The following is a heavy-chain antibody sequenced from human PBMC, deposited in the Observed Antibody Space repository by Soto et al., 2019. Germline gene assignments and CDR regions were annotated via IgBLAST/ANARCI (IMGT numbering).Heavy chain of an antibody. Sequence: QVHLVESGGGVVQPGRSLRLSCAASGFTFNSYGMHWVRQAPGKGLEWVAIVWYDGSNKYYPDSVRGRFAISRDNFKDTLYLQMNSLRVEDTAVYYCARDPGDYYFDYWGQGTLVTVSS. J-gene: IGHJ4*02. V-gene: IGHV3-33*01. CDR1: GFTFNSYG. CDR2: VWYDGSNK. D-gene: IGHD4-17*01. CDR3: ARDPGDYYFDY.